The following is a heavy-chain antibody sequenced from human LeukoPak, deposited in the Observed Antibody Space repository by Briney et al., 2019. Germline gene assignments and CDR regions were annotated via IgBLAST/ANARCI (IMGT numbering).Heavy chain of an antibody. J-gene: IGHJ4*02. CDR1: GLTFAGYD. Sequence: GGSLRLSCAAAGLTFAGYDMSWVRQAPGKGLEWVSTISASGDNTYYAGSVKGRFTISRDNSKNTLYLQMDSLRAEDTAVYYCAKRFCSATRCFHFDYWGQGTLVTVSS. CDR2: ISASGDNT. V-gene: IGHV3-23*01. CDR3: AKRFCSATRCFHFDY. D-gene: IGHD2-2*01.